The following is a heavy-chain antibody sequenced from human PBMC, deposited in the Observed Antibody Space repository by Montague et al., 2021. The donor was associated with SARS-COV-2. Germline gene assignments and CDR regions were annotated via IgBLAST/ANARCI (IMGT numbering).Heavy chain of an antibody. CDR2: ISSSSSYI. J-gene: IGHJ4*02. CDR1: GFTFSSYS. D-gene: IGHD3-9*01. V-gene: IGHV3-21*01. CDR3: ARDPHYDILTGYYSY. Sequence: SLRLSRAASGFTFSSYSMNWVRQAPGKGLEWVSSISSSSSYIYYADSVKGRFTISRDNAKNSLYLQMNSLRAEDTAVYYCARDPHYDILTGYYSYWGQGTLVTVSS.